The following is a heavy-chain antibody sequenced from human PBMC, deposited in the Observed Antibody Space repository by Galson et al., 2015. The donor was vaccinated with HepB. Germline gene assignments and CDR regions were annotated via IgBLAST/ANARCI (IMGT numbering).Heavy chain of an antibody. J-gene: IGHJ5*02. CDR3: ARGPVIVVVPAANSWFDP. CDR1: GYTFTGYY. Sequence: SVKVSCKASGYTFTGYYMHWVRQAPGQGLEWMGWISPNSGGTNYAQKFQGWVTMTRDTSISTAYMELSRLRSDDTAVYYCARGPVIVVVPAANSWFDPWGQGTLVTVSS. V-gene: IGHV1-2*04. D-gene: IGHD2-2*01. CDR2: ISPNSGGT.